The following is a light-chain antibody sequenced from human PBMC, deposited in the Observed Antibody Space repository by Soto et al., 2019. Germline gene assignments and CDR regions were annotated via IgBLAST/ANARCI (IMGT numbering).Light chain of an antibody. CDR1: QTMSSSY. Sequence: IVLTQAPGTLSLSPGESATLSCRASQTMSSSYLAWYQQRPGQAPRLLIDGASSRATGIPARFSGSGSGTEFTLTISSLEPEDFAVYYCQQYHNWPQTFGQGTKVDIK. V-gene: IGKV3-20*01. J-gene: IGKJ1*01. CDR3: QQYHNWPQT. CDR2: GAS.